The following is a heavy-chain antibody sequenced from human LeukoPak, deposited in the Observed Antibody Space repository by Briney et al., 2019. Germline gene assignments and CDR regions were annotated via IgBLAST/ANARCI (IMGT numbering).Heavy chain of an antibody. Sequence: SVKVSCKASGGTFSSYAISWVRQAPGQGIEWMGTIIPIVGIANYAQKFQGRVTITADKFTSTAYMELSSLRSEDTAVYYCARDGEKATIYFDYWGQGTLVTVSS. CDR1: GGTFSSYA. J-gene: IGHJ4*02. CDR3: ARDGEKATIYFDY. V-gene: IGHV1-69*04. CDR2: IIPIVGIA. D-gene: IGHD5-12*01.